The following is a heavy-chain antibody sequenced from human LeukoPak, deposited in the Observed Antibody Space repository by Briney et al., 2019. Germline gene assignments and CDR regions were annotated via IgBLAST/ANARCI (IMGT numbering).Heavy chain of an antibody. V-gene: IGHV2-5*08. D-gene: IGHD6-13*01. CDR2: IYWDDDK. J-gene: IGHJ4*02. CDR1: GGSISSYYW. Sequence: TLSLTCTVSGGSISSYYWSWIRQPPGKALEWLALIYWDDDKRYSPSLKSRVTITKDTSKNQVVLTVTNMDPVDTATYYCAHSDSSWYLGDFDYWGQGTLVTVSS. CDR3: AHSDSSWYLGDFDY.